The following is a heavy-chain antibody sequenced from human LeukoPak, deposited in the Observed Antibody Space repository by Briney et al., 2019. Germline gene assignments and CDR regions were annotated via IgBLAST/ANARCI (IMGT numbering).Heavy chain of an antibody. D-gene: IGHD6-19*01. CDR2: IYYSGST. Sequence: SETLSLTCTVSGGSISSGGYYWSWIRQHPGKGLEWIGYIYYSGSTYYNPSLKSRVTISVDTSKNQFSLKLSSVTAADTAVYYCARRLRQWLAYFDYWGQGTLVTVSS. CDR1: GGSISSGGYY. J-gene: IGHJ4*02. V-gene: IGHV4-31*03. CDR3: ARRLRQWLAYFDY.